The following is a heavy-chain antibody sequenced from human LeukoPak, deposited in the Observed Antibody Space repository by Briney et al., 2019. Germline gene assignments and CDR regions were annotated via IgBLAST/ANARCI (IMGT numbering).Heavy chain of an antibody. J-gene: IGHJ3*02. CDR1: GFIFSTYG. CDR2: IWSAGNNK. V-gene: IGHV3-33*06. CDR3: VKERGPFDAFDI. Sequence: PGRSLRLSCAATGFIFSTYGMHWVRQAPGKGLEWVAVIWSAGNNKFYADSVKGRFTFSRDNSSNTLSLQMSSLRAEDTAVYYCVKERGPFDAFDIWGQGTMVTVSS.